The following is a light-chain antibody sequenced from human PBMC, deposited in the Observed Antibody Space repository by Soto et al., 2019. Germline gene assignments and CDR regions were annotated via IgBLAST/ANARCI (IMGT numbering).Light chain of an antibody. CDR2: WAS. Sequence: DIVMTQSPDSLAVSLGERATINCKSSQSVLYSSNNKNYLAWFQQKPGQPPKLLIYWASTRGSGVPDRFSGSGSGTDFTLTISSLQAEDVAVYYCQQYYAIPPTFGQGTKVDTK. CDR3: QQYYAIPPT. CDR1: QSVLYSSNNKNY. J-gene: IGKJ1*01. V-gene: IGKV4-1*01.